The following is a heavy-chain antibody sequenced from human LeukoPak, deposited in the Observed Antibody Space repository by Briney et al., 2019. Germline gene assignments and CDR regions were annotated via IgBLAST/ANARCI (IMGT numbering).Heavy chain of an antibody. V-gene: IGHV4-59*08. D-gene: IGHD4-17*01. Sequence: SETQSLTCTVSGGSISGYYWSWIRQPPGKGLEWIGFIYYSGATNYNPSLKSRVTISVDTSKNQFSLKLSSVTAADTAVYYCASSPRRDYGDYGVFDYWGQGTLVTVSS. CDR3: ASSPRRDYGDYGVFDY. J-gene: IGHJ4*02. CDR2: IYYSGAT. CDR1: GGSISGYY.